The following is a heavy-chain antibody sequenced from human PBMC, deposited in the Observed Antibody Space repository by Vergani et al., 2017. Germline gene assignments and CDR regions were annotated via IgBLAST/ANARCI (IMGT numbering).Heavy chain of an antibody. D-gene: IGHD5-24*01. J-gene: IGHJ4*02. V-gene: IGHV1-2*02. CDR3: ARSEMATNGFDY. CDR2: INPNSGGT. Sequence: QVQLVQSGAEVKKPGASVKVSCKASGYTFTGYYMHWVRQAPGQGLEWMGWINPNSGGTNYAQKFQGRVTMSRDTSISTAYMELRSLRSDDTAVYYCARSEMATNGFDYWGQGTLVTVSS. CDR1: GYTFTGYY.